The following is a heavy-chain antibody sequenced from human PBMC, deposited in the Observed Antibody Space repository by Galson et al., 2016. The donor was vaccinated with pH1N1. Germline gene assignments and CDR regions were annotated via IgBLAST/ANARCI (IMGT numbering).Heavy chain of an antibody. Sequence: SLRLSCAASGLSFSTFSMNWVRQAPGKGLEWLSYINTRFTTTYYADSVKGRFTISRDNDKNSLYLQMSSLRAEDTAVYYCASDSSKNDSSGYYAYWGHGTLVIVSS. CDR1: GLSFSTFS. V-gene: IGHV3-48*01. J-gene: IGHJ4*01. CDR3: ASDSSKNDSSGYYAY. CDR2: INTRFTTT. D-gene: IGHD3-22*01.